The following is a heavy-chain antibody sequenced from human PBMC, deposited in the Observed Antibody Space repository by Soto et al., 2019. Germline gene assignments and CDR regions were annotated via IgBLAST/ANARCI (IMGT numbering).Heavy chain of an antibody. CDR3: ATLWFGEGNY. D-gene: IGHD3-10*01. Sequence: QLQLQESGPGLVKPSETLSLTCTVSGGSISSSSYYWGWIRQPPGKGLEWIGSIYYSGSTYYNPSLKRRVTISVDTSKHQFSRTLSSVTAAATAVYYCATLWFGEGNYWGQGTLVTVSS. V-gene: IGHV4-39*01. CDR1: GGSISSSSYY. CDR2: IYYSGST. J-gene: IGHJ4*02.